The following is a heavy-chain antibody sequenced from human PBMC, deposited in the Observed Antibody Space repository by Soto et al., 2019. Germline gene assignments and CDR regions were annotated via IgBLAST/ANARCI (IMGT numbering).Heavy chain of an antibody. CDR3: ARDKRRRWNDAYYFDY. Sequence: AASVKVSCKASGYTFTGYYMHWVRQAPGQGLEWMGWINPNSGGTNYAQKFQGRVTMTRDTSISTAYMELSRLRSDDTAVYYCARDKRRRWNDAYYFDYWGQGTLVTVSS. V-gene: IGHV1-2*02. CDR2: INPNSGGT. CDR1: GYTFTGYY. J-gene: IGHJ4*02. D-gene: IGHD1-1*01.